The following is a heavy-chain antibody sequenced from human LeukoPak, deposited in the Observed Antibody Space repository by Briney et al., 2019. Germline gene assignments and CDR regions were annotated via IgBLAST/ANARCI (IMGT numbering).Heavy chain of an antibody. V-gene: IGHV4-31*11. J-gene: IGHJ4*02. CDR1: GGSISSGGYS. CDR2: IYYSGST. CDR3: ARVGQVDDY. D-gene: IGHD2-2*01. Sequence: PSETLSLTCAVSGGSISSGGYSWSWIRQHPGKGLEWIGYIYYSGSTYYNPSLKSRVTISVDTSKNQFSLKLSSVTAADTAVYYCARVGQVDDYWGQGTLVTVSS.